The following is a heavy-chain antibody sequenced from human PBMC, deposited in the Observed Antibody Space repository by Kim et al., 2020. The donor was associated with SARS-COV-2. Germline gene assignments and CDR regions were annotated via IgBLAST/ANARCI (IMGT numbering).Heavy chain of an antibody. CDR2: INSDGSST. D-gene: IGHD5-18*01. V-gene: IGHV3-74*01. Sequence: GGSLRLSCAASGFTFSSYWMHWVRQAPGKGLVWVSRINSDGSSTSYADSVKGRFTISRDNAKNTLYLQMNSLRAEDTAVYYCARVADTASWYFDLWGRGTLVTVSS. CDR3: ARVADTASWYFDL. J-gene: IGHJ2*01. CDR1: GFTFSSYW.